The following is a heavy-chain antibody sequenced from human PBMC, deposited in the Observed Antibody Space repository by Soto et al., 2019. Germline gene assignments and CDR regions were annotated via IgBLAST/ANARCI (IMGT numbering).Heavy chain of an antibody. V-gene: IGHV3-30-3*01. CDR2: ISHDGINK. D-gene: IGHD2-2*01. CDR1: GFTFSSYA. J-gene: IGHJ4*02. CDR3: GRCTSTSCHLGSDY. Sequence: GGSLRLSCAASGFTFSSYAMNWVRQAPGKGLEWVALISHDGINKYYADSVRGRFTISRDSSTNTLYLQMNSLRAADTAVYYCGRCTSTSCHLGSDYWGQGTLVTVSS.